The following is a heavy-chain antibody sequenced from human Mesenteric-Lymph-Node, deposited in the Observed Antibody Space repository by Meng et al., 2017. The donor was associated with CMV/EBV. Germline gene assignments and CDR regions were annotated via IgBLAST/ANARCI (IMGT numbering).Heavy chain of an antibody. CDR1: SLSTSGVG. J-gene: IGHJ4*02. Sequence: SLSTSGVGVGWIPQPPGKALEWLALMYWDDDKRYSPSLKSRLTITKDTSKNQVVLTMTNMDPVDTATYYCAHSVVVVAATHTYYFDYWGQGTLVTVSS. D-gene: IGHD2-15*01. V-gene: IGHV2-5*02. CDR3: AHSVVVVAATHTYYFDY. CDR2: MYWDDDK.